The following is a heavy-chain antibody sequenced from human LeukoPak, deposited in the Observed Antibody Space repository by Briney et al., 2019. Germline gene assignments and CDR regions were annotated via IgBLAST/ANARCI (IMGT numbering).Heavy chain of an antibody. CDR3: AKDSYDSSGPNWLDP. CDR2: IYSSGST. V-gene: IGHV4-59*01. J-gene: IGHJ5*02. Sequence: PSETLSPTCTVSGGSLRNSYWTWIRQPPREGLEGVGYIYSSGSTDYNPSLKSRVTISADTSNNQLSLKLRSVTAADTAVYYCAKDSYDSSGPNWLDPWGQGTLVTVSS. D-gene: IGHD3-22*01. CDR1: GGSLRNSY.